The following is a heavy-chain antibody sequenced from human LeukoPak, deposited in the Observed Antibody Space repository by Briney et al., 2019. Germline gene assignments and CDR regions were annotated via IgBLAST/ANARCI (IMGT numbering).Heavy chain of an antibody. Sequence: PSETLSLTCAVYGGSFSGYYWSWIRQPPGKGLEWIGEINHSGSTNYNPSLKSRVTISVDTSKNQFSLKLSSVTAADTAVYYCARGRPIAAVNWFDPGAREPWSPSPQ. CDR2: INHSGST. D-gene: IGHD6-13*01. V-gene: IGHV4-34*01. J-gene: IGHJ5*02. CDR3: ARGRPIAAVNWFDP. CDR1: GGSFSGYY.